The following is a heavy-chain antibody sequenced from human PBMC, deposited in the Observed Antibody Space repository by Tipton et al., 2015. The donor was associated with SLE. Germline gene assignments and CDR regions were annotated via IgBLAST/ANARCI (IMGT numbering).Heavy chain of an antibody. J-gene: IGHJ6*03. CDR3: ARSHSSGRDYYYMDV. Sequence: TLSLTCSVSGDSVSSGFYYWSWIRQPAGKGLEWIGRINTSGTTNYNPSLKSRVTISLDTSRNHFSLRLSSVTAADTAVYYCARSHSSGRDYYYMDVWGNGTTVTVS. D-gene: IGHD6-19*01. CDR1: GDSVSSGFYY. V-gene: IGHV4-61*02. CDR2: INTSGTT.